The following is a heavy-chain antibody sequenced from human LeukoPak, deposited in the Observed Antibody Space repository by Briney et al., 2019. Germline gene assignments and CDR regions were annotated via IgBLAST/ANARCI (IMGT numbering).Heavy chain of an antibody. J-gene: IGHJ3*02. CDR3: ARAHCSSTSCYRLDAFDI. Sequence: GGSLRLSCAASGFTFRDYYMSWIRQPPGKGLEWVSYIGNSGTTIDYGDSVKGRFTFSRDNAKSSLYLQMNSLRSDDTAVYYCARAHCSSTSCYRLDAFDIWGQGTVVTVSS. V-gene: IGHV3-11*04. CDR1: GFTFRDYY. CDR2: IGNSGTTI. D-gene: IGHD2-2*01.